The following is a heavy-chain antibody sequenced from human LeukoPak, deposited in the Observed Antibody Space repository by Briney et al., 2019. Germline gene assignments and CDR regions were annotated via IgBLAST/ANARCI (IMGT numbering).Heavy chain of an antibody. V-gene: IGHV4-39*01. CDR3: ARHSASSRGGSGYSQGGFDY. J-gene: IGHJ4*02. Sequence: SETLSLTCTVSGGSISSSDYYWGWIRQPPGKGLEWIGSIYYSGRTYYNPSLKSRVTISVDTSKSQFSLNLNSVTAADTAVYYCARHSASSRGGSGYSQGGFDYWGQGTLVTVSS. CDR1: GGSISSSDYY. D-gene: IGHD3-22*01. CDR2: IYYSGRT.